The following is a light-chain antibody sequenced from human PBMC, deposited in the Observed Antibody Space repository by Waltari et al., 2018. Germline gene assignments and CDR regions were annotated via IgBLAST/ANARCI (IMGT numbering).Light chain of an antibody. CDR2: AAS. V-gene: IGKV1-8*01. CDR1: QGISSY. Sequence: AIRMTQSPSSLSASTGDRVTIPCRASQGISSYLSWYQQKPGKAPNLLIYAASTLQSGVPSRFSGSGSGTDFTLTISCLQSEDFATYYCQQYYSYPYPFGQGTKLEIK. J-gene: IGKJ2*01. CDR3: QQYYSYPYP.